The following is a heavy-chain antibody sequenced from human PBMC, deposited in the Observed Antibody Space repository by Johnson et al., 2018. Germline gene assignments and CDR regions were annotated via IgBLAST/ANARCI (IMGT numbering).Heavy chain of an antibody. J-gene: IGHJ3*02. Sequence: QVQLQESGGGVVQPGRSLRLSCAASGFTFSSYAMHWVRQAPGKGLEWVAVISYDGSNKYYADSVKGRFTISRDNAKNTLYPQMNSLRAEDTAVYYSAKDYVGGGSYYAFDIWGQGTMVTVSS. CDR3: AKDYVGGGSYYAFDI. CDR2: ISYDGSNK. CDR1: GFTFSSYA. V-gene: IGHV3-30*04. D-gene: IGHD1-26*01.